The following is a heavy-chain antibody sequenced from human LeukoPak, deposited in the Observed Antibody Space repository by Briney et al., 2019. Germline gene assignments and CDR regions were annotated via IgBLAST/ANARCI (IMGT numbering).Heavy chain of an antibody. V-gene: IGHV4-39*01. J-gene: IGHJ4*02. Sequence: SETLSLTCTVSGGSISSSSYYWGWIRQPPGKGLEWIGSIYYSGSTYYNPSLKSRVTISVDTSKNQFSLKLSSVTAADTAVYYCTVPAAIRGGYYWGQGTLVTVSS. CDR1: GGSISSSSYY. CDR2: IYYSGST. CDR3: TVPAAIRGGYY. D-gene: IGHD2-2*02.